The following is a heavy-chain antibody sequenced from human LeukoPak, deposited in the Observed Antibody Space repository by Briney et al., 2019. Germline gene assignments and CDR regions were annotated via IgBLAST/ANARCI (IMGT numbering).Heavy chain of an antibody. CDR2: IYAGDSYT. D-gene: IGHD2-15*01. CDR3: ARLRGECSGGSCYRAGFDP. Sequence: AASLKISCRGSGYSFTSYWIGWLRQMPGNGLEWMGIIYAGDSYTIYSPSFQGQVTISADKSISTAYLQWSSLKASDTAMDYCARLRGECSGGSCYRAGFDPWGQGTLVTVSS. J-gene: IGHJ5*02. CDR1: GYSFTSYW. V-gene: IGHV5-51*01.